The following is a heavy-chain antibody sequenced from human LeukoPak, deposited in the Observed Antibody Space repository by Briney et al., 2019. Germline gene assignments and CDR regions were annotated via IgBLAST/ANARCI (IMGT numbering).Heavy chain of an antibody. CDR2: ISSSGSTI. CDR3: ARRGYSDSSGYDY. Sequence: GGSLRLSCAASGFTFSDYYMSWIRQAPGKGLEWASYISSSGSTIYYADSVKGRFTISRDNAKNSLYLQINSLRAEDTAIYYCARRGYSDSSGYDYWGQGTLVTVSS. V-gene: IGHV3-11*04. J-gene: IGHJ4*02. D-gene: IGHD3-22*01. CDR1: GFTFSDYY.